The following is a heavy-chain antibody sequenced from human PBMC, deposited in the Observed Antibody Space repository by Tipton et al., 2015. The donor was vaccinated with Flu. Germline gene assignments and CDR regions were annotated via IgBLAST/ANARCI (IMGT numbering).Heavy chain of an antibody. CDR1: GLTFSSFG. CDR2: ISASSTYI. Sequence: SLRLSCAASGLTFSSFGMSWVRQAPGKGPAWVSSISASSTYIYYADSVKGRFTISRDNSKNTLSLQMNSLRAEDTAVYYCAKIGLIGNWFFALWGRGTLVTVSS. J-gene: IGHJ2*01. V-gene: IGHV3-23*01. CDR3: AKIGLIGNWFFAL. D-gene: IGHD2-21*01.